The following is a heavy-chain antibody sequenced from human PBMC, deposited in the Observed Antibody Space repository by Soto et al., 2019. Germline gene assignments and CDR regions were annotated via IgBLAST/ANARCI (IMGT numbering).Heavy chain of an antibody. J-gene: IGHJ4*02. Sequence: EVQLLESGGGLVQPGGSLRLSCAASGFTFSSYAMSWVRQAPGKGLEWVSAISGSGGSTYYADSVKGRFTISRDNSKNPLDLQMNSLRAEDTAVYYCAIKGGGVVIIPPYYFDYWGQGTLVTVSS. V-gene: IGHV3-23*01. CDR3: AIKGGGVVIIPPYYFDY. D-gene: IGHD3-3*01. CDR1: GFTFSSYA. CDR2: ISGSGGST.